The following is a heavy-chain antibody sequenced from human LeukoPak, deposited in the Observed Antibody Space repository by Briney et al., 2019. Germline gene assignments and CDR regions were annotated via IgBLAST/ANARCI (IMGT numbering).Heavy chain of an antibody. Sequence: ASVKVSCKASGGTFSSYAISWVRQAPGQGLEWMGGIIPIFGTANYAQKFQGRVTITADESTSTAYMELSSLRSEDTAVYYCARQGTYSSAIGMGYWGQGTLVTVSS. CDR1: GGTFSSYA. CDR3: ARQGTYSSAIGMGY. J-gene: IGHJ4*02. D-gene: IGHD6-19*01. V-gene: IGHV1-69*13. CDR2: IIPIFGTA.